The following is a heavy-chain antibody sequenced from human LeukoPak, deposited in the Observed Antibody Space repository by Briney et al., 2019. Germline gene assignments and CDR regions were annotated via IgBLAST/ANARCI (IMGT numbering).Heavy chain of an antibody. Sequence: GGSLRLSCAASGFTLRNYWMSWVRQAPEKGLEWVANINQDGRVKQYVDSMKGRFTISSDKAKNSLYLQMNSLRVEDTAVYYCARDRDDGGFEYWGQGTLVTVSS. D-gene: IGHD4-23*01. CDR2: INQDGRVK. V-gene: IGHV3-7*01. J-gene: IGHJ4*02. CDR3: ARDRDDGGFEY. CDR1: GFTLRNYW.